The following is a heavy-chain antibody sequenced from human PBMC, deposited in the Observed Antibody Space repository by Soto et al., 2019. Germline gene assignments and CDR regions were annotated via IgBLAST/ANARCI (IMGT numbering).Heavy chain of an antibody. Sequence: EVKLQESGGGLFKPGGSASLSCVASGFTFDSYAMSWVRQTPGRGLEWVAAISGSGYATYYTQSVQGRFTISRDKSKNTVFLQMNSLIAEDTAVYVCAKCRYLDASGGCANYGVQGTEVTVSS. CDR3: AKCRYLDASGGCANY. J-gene: IGHJ4*02. D-gene: IGHD2-15*01. V-gene: IGHV3-23*01. CDR1: GFTFDSYA. CDR2: ISGSGYAT.